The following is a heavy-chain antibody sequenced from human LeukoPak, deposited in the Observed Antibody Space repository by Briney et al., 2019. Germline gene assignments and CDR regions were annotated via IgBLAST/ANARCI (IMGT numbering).Heavy chain of an antibody. V-gene: IGHV4-39*01. CDR3: AKQKYFDDSTTYNYYFDR. Sequence: SATLSLTCTVSGDSISSSSYYWGWIRQPPGKGLDWFGSIFYSGSTYYISSLRSRVTISVDTSKNQFSLKLSSVTAADTAVYYCAKQKYFDDSTTYNYYFDRWGQGTLVTVSS. J-gene: IGHJ4*02. D-gene: IGHD2/OR15-2a*01. CDR2: IFYSGST. CDR1: GDSISSSSYY.